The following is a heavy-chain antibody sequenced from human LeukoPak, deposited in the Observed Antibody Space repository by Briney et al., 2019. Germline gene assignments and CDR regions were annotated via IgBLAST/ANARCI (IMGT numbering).Heavy chain of an antibody. CDR1: GGSIGEYH. D-gene: IGHD2-2*01. V-gene: IGHV4-4*07. Sequence: SETLSLTCTASGGSIGEYHWSWLRQPAGKGLEWIGRIYTSGSTNYNPSLKSRVTISVDKSKNQFSLKLSSVTAADTAVYYCAREAHSGAVVPAAVDYWGQGTLVTVSS. CDR3: AREAHSGAVVPAAVDY. CDR2: IYTSGST. J-gene: IGHJ4*02.